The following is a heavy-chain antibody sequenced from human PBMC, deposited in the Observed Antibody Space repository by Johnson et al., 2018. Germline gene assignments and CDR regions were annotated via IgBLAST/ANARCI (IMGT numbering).Heavy chain of an antibody. CDR3: AREGWDV. CDR2: ISRNGITP. V-gene: IGHV3-64*01. J-gene: IGHJ6*04. Sequence: VQLQESGGGLVQPGGSLRLSCAASGFTFSRFAMYWVRQPPGRGLEYVSGISRNGITPDYENSVKGRITISRDNSKDTNYLKMGSLSVEDMAFYYCAREGWDVWGEGTTVTVSS. CDR1: GFTFSRFA.